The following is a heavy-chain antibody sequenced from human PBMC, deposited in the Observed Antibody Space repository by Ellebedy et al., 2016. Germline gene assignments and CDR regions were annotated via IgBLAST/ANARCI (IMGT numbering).Heavy chain of an antibody. CDR3: ARGKGGYCSGGSCYSHYYYYMDV. J-gene: IGHJ6*03. Sequence: SETLSLTCAVYGGSFSGYYWSWIRQPPGKGLEWIGEINHSGSTNYNPSLKSRVTISVDTSKNQFSLKLSSVTAADTAVYYCARGKGGYCSGGSCYSHYYYYMDVWGKGTTVTVSS. D-gene: IGHD2-15*01. V-gene: IGHV4-34*01. CDR1: GGSFSGYY. CDR2: INHSGST.